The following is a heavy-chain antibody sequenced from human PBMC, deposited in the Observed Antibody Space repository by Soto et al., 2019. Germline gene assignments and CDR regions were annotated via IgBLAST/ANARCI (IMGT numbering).Heavy chain of an antibody. Sequence: GGSLRLSCAASGFTLSSYALSWVRQAPVKGLEWVSAISGSGGSTYYADSVKGRFTISRDNSKNTLYLQMNSLRAEDTAVYYCAKWGSRTGRPNYFDYWGQGSLVAVSA. V-gene: IGHV3-23*01. J-gene: IGHJ4*02. CDR2: ISGSGGST. CDR3: AKWGSRTGRPNYFDY. D-gene: IGHD7-27*01. CDR1: GFTLSSYA.